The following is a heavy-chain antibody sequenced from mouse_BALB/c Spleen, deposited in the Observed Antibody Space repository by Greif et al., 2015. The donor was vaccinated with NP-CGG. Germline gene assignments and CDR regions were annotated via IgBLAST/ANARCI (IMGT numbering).Heavy chain of an antibody. Sequence: VHLVESGAELVRPGTSVKVSCKASGYAFTNYLIEWVKQRPGQGLEWIGVINPGSGGTNYNEKFKGKATLTADKSSSTAYMQLSSLTSDDSAVYFCARSREPYYFDYWGQGTTLTVSS. V-gene: IGHV1-54*01. CDR3: ARSREPYYFDY. CDR1: GYAFTNYL. CDR2: INPGSGGT. J-gene: IGHJ2*01.